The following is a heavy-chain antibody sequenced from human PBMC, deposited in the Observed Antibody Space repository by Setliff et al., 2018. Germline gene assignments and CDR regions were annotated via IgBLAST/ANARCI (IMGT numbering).Heavy chain of an antibody. CDR2: ISHSGNT. D-gene: IGHD6-6*01. V-gene: IGHV4-39*01. CDR1: GGSINSGSYY. CDR3: ARLFHPDRSAETRRAGPGRFDP. J-gene: IGHJ5*02. Sequence: SETLSLTCTVSGGSINSGSYYWSWIRQTPEKGLEWIGEISHSGNTNYNPSFKSRVTISIATSKNKSSLKLSSVTAADTAVYYCARLFHPDRSAETRRAGPGRFDPWGQGTLVTVSS.